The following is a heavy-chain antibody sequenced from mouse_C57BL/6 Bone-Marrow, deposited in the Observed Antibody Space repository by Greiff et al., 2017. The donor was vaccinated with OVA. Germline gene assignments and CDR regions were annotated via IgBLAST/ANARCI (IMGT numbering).Heavy chain of an antibody. D-gene: IGHD2-1*01. CDR1: GFTFSSYA. V-gene: IGHV5-9-1*02. J-gene: IGHJ4*01. CDR3: TRGVIYYGIAMDY. CDR2: ISSGGDYI. Sequence: DVHLVESGEGLVKPGGSLKLSCAASGFTFSSYAMSWVRQTPEKRLEWVAYISSGGDYIYYADTVKGRFTISRDNARNTLYLQMSSLKSEDTAMYYCTRGVIYYGIAMDYWGQGTSVTVSS.